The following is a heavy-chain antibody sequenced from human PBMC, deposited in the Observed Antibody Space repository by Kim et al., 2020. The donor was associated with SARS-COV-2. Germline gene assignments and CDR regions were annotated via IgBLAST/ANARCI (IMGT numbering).Heavy chain of an antibody. D-gene: IGHD3-10*01. CDR3: ATLGPRGSGSSDV. J-gene: IGHJ6*04. CDR1: GFTFSSYE. Sequence: GGSLRLSCAASGFTFSSYEMNWVRQAPGKGLEWVSYISSSGSTIYYADSVKGRFTISRDNAKNSLYLQMNSLRAEDTAVYYCATLGPRGSGSSDVWGKGTTVTVSS. CDR2: ISSSGSTI. V-gene: IGHV3-48*03.